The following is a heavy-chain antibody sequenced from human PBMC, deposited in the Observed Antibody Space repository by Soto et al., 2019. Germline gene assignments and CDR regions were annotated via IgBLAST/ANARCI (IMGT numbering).Heavy chain of an antibody. J-gene: IGHJ3*02. CDR1: GGSFSGYY. D-gene: IGHD3-10*01. Sequence: QVQLQQWGAGLLKPSETLSLTCAVYGGSFSGYYWSWIRQPPGKGLVWIGEVNHSGSTNYNPSLKSRVTISVDTSKTQFSLKLSSVTAADTAVYYCARGGILWFGELLDAFDIWGQGTMVTVSS. V-gene: IGHV4-34*01. CDR3: ARGGILWFGELLDAFDI. CDR2: VNHSGST.